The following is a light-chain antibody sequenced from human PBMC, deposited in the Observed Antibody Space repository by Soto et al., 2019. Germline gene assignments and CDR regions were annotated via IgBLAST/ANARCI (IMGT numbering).Light chain of an antibody. CDR2: GAS. J-gene: IGKJ1*01. CDR3: QMYNNWTMWT. CDR1: HSVGTN. Sequence: MAQSPDTLSVSPGDRVTLSCRASHSVGTNLAWYHQQPGQAPRLLIYGASARATDVPAMFGGSGSGTEFTLTISSLKSGDVAICYCQMYNNWTMWTFGPGTKVDIK. V-gene: IGKV3-15*01.